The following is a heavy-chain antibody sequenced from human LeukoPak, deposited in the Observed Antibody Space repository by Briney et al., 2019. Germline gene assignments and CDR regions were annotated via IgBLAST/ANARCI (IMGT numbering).Heavy chain of an antibody. V-gene: IGHV1-2*06. J-gene: IGHJ4*02. CDR2: INPNSGGT. CDR1: GYTFTVYY. CDR3: ARDQGHGGNSWDY. D-gene: IGHD4-23*01. Sequence: ASVKVSCKVSGYTFTVYYMHWVRQAPGQGLEWLGRINPNSGGTNYAQNFQGRVTMTRDTSISTAYMELSRLRSDDTAVYYCARDQGHGGNSWDYWGQGTLVTVSS.